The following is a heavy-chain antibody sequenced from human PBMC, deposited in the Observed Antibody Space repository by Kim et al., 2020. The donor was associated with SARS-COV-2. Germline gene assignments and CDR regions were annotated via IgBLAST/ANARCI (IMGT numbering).Heavy chain of an antibody. J-gene: IGHJ3*02. CDR3: ARDSSDLRPPAPADI. D-gene: IGHD6-19*01. CDR2: ISAYNGNT. V-gene: IGHV1-18*01. Sequence: ASVKVSCKASGYTFTSYGISWVRQAPGQGLEWMGWISAYNGNTNYAQKLQGRVTMTTDTSTSTAYMELRSLRSDDTAVYYCARDSSDLRPPAPADIWGQGTMVTVSS. CDR1: GYTFTSYG.